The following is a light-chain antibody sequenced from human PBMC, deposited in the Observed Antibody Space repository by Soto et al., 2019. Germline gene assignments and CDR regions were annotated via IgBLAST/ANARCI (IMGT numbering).Light chain of an antibody. CDR3: RQYISYPVT. Sequence: DIQMTQSPSTLSASVGDRVTIACRASQSISNSLAWYQQKPGKAPNLLIYKASSLESGVPSRFSGSGSVTEFTLTINSLQPDDFATYYCRQYISYPVTFGGGTKVEMK. J-gene: IGKJ4*01. CDR1: QSISNS. CDR2: KAS. V-gene: IGKV1-5*03.